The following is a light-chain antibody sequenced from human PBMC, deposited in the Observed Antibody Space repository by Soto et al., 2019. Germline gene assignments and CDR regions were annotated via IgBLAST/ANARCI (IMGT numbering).Light chain of an antibody. CDR3: HQRQSWPRT. V-gene: IGKV3-11*01. J-gene: IGKJ1*01. Sequence: EIVLTQSPATLSSFPGDRVTLSCRASQAVNTRLAWYQHKPGQAPRLLIYLASNRAAGVPARFSGSGSGTDFTLTISNVEPEDFAVYYCHQRQSWPRTFGQWTTVDIK. CDR2: LAS. CDR1: QAVNTR.